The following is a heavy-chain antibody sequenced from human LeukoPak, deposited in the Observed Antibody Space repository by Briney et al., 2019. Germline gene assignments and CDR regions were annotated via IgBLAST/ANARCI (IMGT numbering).Heavy chain of an antibody. CDR1: GGTFSSYA. Sequence: SVKVSCKASGGTFSSYAISWVRQAPGQGLEWMGRIIPTLGIANYAQKFQGRVTITADKSTSTAYMELSNLRSEDTAVYYCAREDEVGAIDYWGQGTLVTVSS. CDR2: IIPTLGIA. V-gene: IGHV1-69*04. CDR3: AREDEVGAIDY. D-gene: IGHD1-26*01. J-gene: IGHJ4*02.